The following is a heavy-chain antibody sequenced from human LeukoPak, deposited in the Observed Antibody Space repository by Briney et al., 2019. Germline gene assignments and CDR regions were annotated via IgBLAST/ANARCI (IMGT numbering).Heavy chain of an antibody. CDR3: AMTDRYAGRPFDY. Sequence: ASVEVSCKVSGSSLIEVAMHWVRQAPGKGLEWVGSFDPEDGEDGETHYAQKFQGRVTMTEDASTDTAYMELTSLSSEDTALYYCAMTDRYAGRPFDYWGQGTLVTVSS. D-gene: IGHD3-9*01. CDR1: GSSLIEVA. V-gene: IGHV1-24*01. CDR2: FDPEDGEDGET. J-gene: IGHJ4*02.